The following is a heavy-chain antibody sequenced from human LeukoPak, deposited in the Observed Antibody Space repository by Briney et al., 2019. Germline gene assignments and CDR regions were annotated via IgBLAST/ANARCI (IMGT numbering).Heavy chain of an antibody. D-gene: IGHD4-17*01. Sequence: GGSLRLSCAASGFTFSSYAMSWVRQAPGKGLEWVSVIYSGGSTYYADSVKGRFTISRDNSKNTLYLQMNSLRAEDTAVYYCARAPVSYYYYGMDVWGQGTTVTVSS. CDR1: GFTFSSYA. J-gene: IGHJ6*02. CDR2: IYSGGST. V-gene: IGHV3-66*01. CDR3: ARAPVSYYYYGMDV.